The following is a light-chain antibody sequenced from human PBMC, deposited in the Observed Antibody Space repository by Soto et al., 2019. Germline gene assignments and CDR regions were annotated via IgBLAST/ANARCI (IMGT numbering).Light chain of an antibody. Sequence: EIVLTQSPGTLSLSPGEAVTLSCRASQIVSNPYLAWYQQRPGQVPRLVVSSTSKRATGIPERFSGGGSGTDFTLTITSLEPEDFAVYYCHQYERLPVTFGQGTRL. CDR3: HQYERLPVT. V-gene: IGKV3-20*01. J-gene: IGKJ5*01. CDR2: STS. CDR1: QIVSNPY.